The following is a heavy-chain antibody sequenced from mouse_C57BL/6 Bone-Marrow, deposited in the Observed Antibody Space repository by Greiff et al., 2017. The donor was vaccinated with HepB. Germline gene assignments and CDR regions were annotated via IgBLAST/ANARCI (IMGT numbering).Heavy chain of an antibody. CDR2: IWSGGST. V-gene: IGHV2-2*01. J-gene: IGHJ4*01. CDR1: GFSLTSYG. CDR3: ARPLYGSSPHYYAMDY. Sequence: VQRVESGPGLVQPSQSLSITCTVSGFSLTSYGVHWVRQSPGKGLEWLGVIWSGGSTDYNAAFISRLSISKDNSKSQVFFKMNSLQADDTAIYYCARPLYGSSPHYYAMDYWGQGTSVTVSS. D-gene: IGHD1-1*01.